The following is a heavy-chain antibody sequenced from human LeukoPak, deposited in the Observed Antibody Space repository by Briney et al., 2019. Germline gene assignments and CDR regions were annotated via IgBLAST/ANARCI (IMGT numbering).Heavy chain of an antibody. CDR3: ARVVGDYFDY. CDR1: GGPISSGGYY. J-gene: IGHJ4*02. D-gene: IGHD1-26*01. V-gene: IGHV4-31*03. CDR2: IHHGGST. Sequence: PSETLSLTCTVSGGPISSGGYYWSWIRQHPGKGPEWIGYIHHGGSTYYNPSLKSRVSISVDTSMNQFSLNLTPVTAADTAIYFCARVVGDYFDYWGQGTLVTVSS.